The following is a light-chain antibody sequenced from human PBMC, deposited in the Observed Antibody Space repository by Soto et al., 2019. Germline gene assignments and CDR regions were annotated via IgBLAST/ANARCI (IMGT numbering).Light chain of an antibody. V-gene: IGKV3-11*01. CDR2: DAS. CDR1: QSVSSY. J-gene: IGKJ2*01. Sequence: IVLTQSAATLSLFPGERATLSCRASQSVSSYSAWYQQKPGQAPRLLIYDASNSATGIPARFSGSGSGTDFTLIISSLEPEDFAVYYCQQRSNWPLYTFGQGTKLEIK. CDR3: QQRSNWPLYT.